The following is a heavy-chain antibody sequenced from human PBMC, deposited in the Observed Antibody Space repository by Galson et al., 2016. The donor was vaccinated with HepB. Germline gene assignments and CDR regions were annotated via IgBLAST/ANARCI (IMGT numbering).Heavy chain of an antibody. CDR1: RFTFINYA. CDR3: AKEYSSGYLGDGFDL. V-gene: IGHV3-23*01. D-gene: IGHD3-22*01. J-gene: IGHJ3*01. Sequence: SLRLSCAASRFTFINYAMSWVRQAPGKGLEWVSSITDSGVTTYYADSVKGRFTISRDNSKSTLYLQMNSLRAEDTAVYYCAKEYSSGYLGDGFDLWGQGTMVTVSS. CDR2: ITDSGVTT.